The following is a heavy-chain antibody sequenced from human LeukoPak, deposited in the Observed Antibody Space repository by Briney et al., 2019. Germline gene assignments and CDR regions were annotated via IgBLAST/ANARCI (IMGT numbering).Heavy chain of an antibody. CDR2: IYYSGST. CDR1: GGFISGFY. Sequence: SETLSLTCTVSGGFISGFYWSWIRQPPGKGLEWIGYIYYSGSTNYNPSLKSRVTISVDTSKNQFSLKLSSVTAADTAVYYCARVEQYGGNLFDCWGQGTLVTVSS. CDR3: ARVEQYGGNLFDC. D-gene: IGHD4-23*01. V-gene: IGHV4-59*01. J-gene: IGHJ4*02.